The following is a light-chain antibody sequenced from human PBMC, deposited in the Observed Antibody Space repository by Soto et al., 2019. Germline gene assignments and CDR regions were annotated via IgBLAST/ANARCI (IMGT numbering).Light chain of an antibody. J-gene: IGKJ3*01. V-gene: IGKV3-20*01. CDR2: GAS. Sequence: EIVLTQSPGTLSLSPGERATLSCRASQSVSRSYLAWYQQKPGQAPRLLIYGASSRATGIPDRFSGSGSGTDFTLTINKLEPEDSAVYYCQQYDGSPPFTFGPGTKVDIK. CDR3: QQYDGSPPFT. CDR1: QSVSRSY.